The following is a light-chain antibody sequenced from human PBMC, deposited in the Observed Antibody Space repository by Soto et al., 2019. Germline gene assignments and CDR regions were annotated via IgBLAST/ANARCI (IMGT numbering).Light chain of an antibody. CDR3: QSYDSSLSGGV. J-gene: IGLJ2*01. CDR1: SSNIGAGYD. Sequence: QSVLTQPPSVSGAPGQRVTIPCTGSSSNIGAGYDVHWYQQLPGTAPKLLISGNSNRPSGIPDRFSGSKSGTAASLAITGLQAAYEADYYCQSYDSSLSGGVFGGGTKLTVL. CDR2: GNS. V-gene: IGLV1-40*01.